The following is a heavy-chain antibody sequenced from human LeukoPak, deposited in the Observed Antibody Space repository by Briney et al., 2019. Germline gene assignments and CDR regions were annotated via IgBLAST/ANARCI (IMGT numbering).Heavy chain of an antibody. D-gene: IGHD3-10*01. Sequence: ASVKVSCKASGFTFTDYYFHWVRLAPGQGLEWMGWVDAESGATHIAGNFRGRVTMTRDTSFNTAHLYLSELTSDDTADYFCTRARRYFGPVDSWGKGTLVTVSS. J-gene: IGHJ4*02. CDR3: TRARRYFGPVDS. CDR2: VDAESGAT. CDR1: GFTFTDYY. V-gene: IGHV1-2*02.